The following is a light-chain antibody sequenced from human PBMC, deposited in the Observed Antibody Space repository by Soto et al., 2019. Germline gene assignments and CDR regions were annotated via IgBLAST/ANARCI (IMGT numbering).Light chain of an antibody. J-gene: IGLJ2*01. CDR2: DVS. Sequence: QSALTQPASVSGSPGQSITISCTGTSSDVGGYNYVSWYQHHPGKAPKLMIDDVSSRPSGVSNRFAGSKSGNTASRTISGLQAEYEADYYCSSYPSSATLVVFGGGTKVTVL. CDR3: SSYPSSATLVV. CDR1: SSDVGGYNY. V-gene: IGLV2-14*03.